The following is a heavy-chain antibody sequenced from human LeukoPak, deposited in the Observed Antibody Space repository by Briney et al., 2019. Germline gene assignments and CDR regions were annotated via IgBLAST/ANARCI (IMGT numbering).Heavy chain of an antibody. CDR3: AKDGAGYSSGWYKD. CDR2: ISGSGGST. CDR1: GFAFSSYA. D-gene: IGHD6-19*01. V-gene: IGHV3-23*01. Sequence: GGSLRLSCAASGFAFSSYAMSWVRQAPGKGLEWVSAISGSGGSTYYADSVKGRFTISRGNSKNTLYLQMNSLRAEDTAVYYCAKDGAGYSSGWYKDWGQGTLVTVSS. J-gene: IGHJ4*02.